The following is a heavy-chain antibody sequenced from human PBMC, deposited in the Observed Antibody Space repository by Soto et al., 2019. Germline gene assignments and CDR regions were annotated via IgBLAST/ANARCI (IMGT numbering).Heavy chain of an antibody. Sequence: EVQLVETGGGLIQPGGSLRLSCEVSGFIVSNNYITWIRQAPGKGLEWVSIIYSGGATYYADSVKGRFTISRDNSKNTVYLQMNNLRAEDTAVYYCARGMGGSWRFDPWGQGTLVTVSS. CDR1: GFIVSNNY. CDR3: ARGMGGSWRFDP. CDR2: IYSGGAT. J-gene: IGHJ5*02. V-gene: IGHV3-53*02. D-gene: IGHD3-16*01.